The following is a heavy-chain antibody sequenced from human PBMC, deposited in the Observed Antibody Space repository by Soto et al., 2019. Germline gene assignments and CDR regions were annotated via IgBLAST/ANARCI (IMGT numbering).Heavy chain of an antibody. J-gene: IGHJ6*02. Sequence: GGSLRLSCAASGFTFSSYSMNWVRQAPGKGLEWVSSISSSSSYIYYADSVKGRFTISRDNAKNSLYLQMNSLRAEDTAVYYCAMVGYCSSTSCYTGYYGMDVWGQGTTVTVSS. V-gene: IGHV3-21*01. CDR3: AMVGYCSSTSCYTGYYGMDV. CDR2: ISSSSSYI. D-gene: IGHD2-2*02. CDR1: GFTFSSYS.